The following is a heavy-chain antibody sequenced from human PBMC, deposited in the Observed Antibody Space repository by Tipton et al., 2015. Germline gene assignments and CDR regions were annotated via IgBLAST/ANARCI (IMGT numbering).Heavy chain of an antibody. Sequence: SLRLSCAASGFTFYYYFMHWVRQAPGKRLEWVSYISSSGSTIYYADSVKGRFTISRDNAKNSLYLQMNSLRAEDTAVYYCARDSTGYYYYGMDVWGQGTTVTVSS. CDR1: GFTFYYYF. CDR2: ISSSGSTI. CDR3: ARDSTGYYYYGMDV. D-gene: IGHD1-14*01. J-gene: IGHJ6*02. V-gene: IGHV3-11*01.